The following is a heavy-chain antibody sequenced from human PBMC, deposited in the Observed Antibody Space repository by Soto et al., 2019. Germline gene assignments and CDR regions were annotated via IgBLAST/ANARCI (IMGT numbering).Heavy chain of an antibody. CDR2: ISGSGGYT. V-gene: IGHV3-23*01. CDR1: GFTFSSYA. Sequence: EVQLLESGGGLVQPGGSLRLSCAASGFTFSSYAMSWFRQAPGKGLEWVSAISGSGGYTYYADSVKGRFTISRDNSKNTLYVQMNSLRAEDTAVYYCATEGNGDSYYFDYWGQGTLSPSPQ. D-gene: IGHD4-17*01. J-gene: IGHJ4*02. CDR3: ATEGNGDSYYFDY.